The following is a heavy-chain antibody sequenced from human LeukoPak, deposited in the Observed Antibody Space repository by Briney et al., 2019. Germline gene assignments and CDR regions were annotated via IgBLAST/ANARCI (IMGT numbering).Heavy chain of an antibody. CDR2: IRYDGSNK. D-gene: IGHD3-10*01. V-gene: IGHV3-30*02. Sequence: GGSLRLSCAASGFTVSSDGMHWVRQAPGKGLEWVAFIRYDGSNKYYADSVKGRFTISRDNSKNTLYLQMNSLRAEDTAVYYCAKEQFITMVRGDGGYFDYWGQGTLVTVSS. J-gene: IGHJ4*02. CDR3: AKEQFITMVRGDGGYFDY. CDR1: GFTVSSDG.